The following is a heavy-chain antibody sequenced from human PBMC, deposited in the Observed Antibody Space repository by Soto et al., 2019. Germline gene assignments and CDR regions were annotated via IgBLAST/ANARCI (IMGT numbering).Heavy chain of an antibody. Sequence: QVQLVESEGGVVQPGRSLRLSCAASGFTFSSYAMHWVGQAPGKGLEWVAVISYDGSNKYYADSVKGRFTISRDNSKNTLYLQMISLRAEDTAVYYCARYVGASAFDIWGQGTMVTVSS. CDR2: ISYDGSNK. D-gene: IGHD1-26*01. V-gene: IGHV3-30-3*01. CDR3: ARYVGASAFDI. J-gene: IGHJ3*02. CDR1: GFTFSSYA.